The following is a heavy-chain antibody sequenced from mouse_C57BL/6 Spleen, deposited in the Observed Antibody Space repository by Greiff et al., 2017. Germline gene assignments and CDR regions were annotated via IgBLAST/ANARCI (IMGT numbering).Heavy chain of an antibody. CDR2: INPSNGGT. Sequence: QVQLQQSGTELVKPGASVKLSCKASGYTFTSYWMHWVKQRPGQGLEWIGNINPSNGGTNYNEKFKSKATLTVDKSSSTAYMQLSSLTSEDSAVYYCASYYYGSSYWYFDVWGTGTTVTVSS. CDR3: ASYYYGSSYWYFDV. J-gene: IGHJ1*03. V-gene: IGHV1-53*01. D-gene: IGHD1-1*01. CDR1: GYTFTSYW.